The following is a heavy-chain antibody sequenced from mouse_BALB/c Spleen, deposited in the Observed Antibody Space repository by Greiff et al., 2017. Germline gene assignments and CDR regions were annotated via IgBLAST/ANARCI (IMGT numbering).Heavy chain of an antibody. D-gene: IGHD2-4*01. Sequence: QVQLQQSGAELVKPGASVKLSCKASGYTFTSYWMHWVKQRPGQGLEWIGEIDPSDSYTNYNQKFKDKATLNVDKSSNTAYMQLSSLTSEDSAVYYCARDDFEEYFDYWGQGTTLTVSS. CDR2: IDPSDSYT. V-gene: IGHV1-69*02. CDR3: ARDDFEEYFDY. J-gene: IGHJ2*01. CDR1: GYTFTSYW.